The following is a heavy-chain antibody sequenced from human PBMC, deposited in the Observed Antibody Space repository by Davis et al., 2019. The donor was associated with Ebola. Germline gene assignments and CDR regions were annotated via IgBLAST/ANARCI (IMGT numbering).Heavy chain of an antibody. J-gene: IGHJ3*02. V-gene: IGHV1-8*02. Sequence: ASVKVSCKASGYTFTSYYMHWVRQAPGQGLEWMGWMNPNSGNTGYAQKFQGRVTMTRNTSISTAYMELSSLRSEDTAVYYCARRVVVIASDAFDIWGQGTMVTVSS. CDR1: GYTFTSYY. D-gene: IGHD2-21*01. CDR3: ARRVVVIASDAFDI. CDR2: MNPNSGNT.